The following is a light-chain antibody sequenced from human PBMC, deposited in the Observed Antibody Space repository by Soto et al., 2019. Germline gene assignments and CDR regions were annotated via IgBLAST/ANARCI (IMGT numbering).Light chain of an antibody. J-gene: IGKJ3*01. CDR3: LQDYSYSST. CDR1: QDIRND. V-gene: IGKV1-6*01. CDR2: DAS. Sequence: AIQMTQSPSTLSASVGDRVTITCRASQDIRNDLGWYQQKPGQAPNLLIFDASTLQIGVPSRFSGSGSGTYFTLTISSLQPDDFATYYCLQDYSYSSTFGPGTKVDIK.